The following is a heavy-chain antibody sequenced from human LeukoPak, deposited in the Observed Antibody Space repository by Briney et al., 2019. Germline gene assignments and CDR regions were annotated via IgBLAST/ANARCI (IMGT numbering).Heavy chain of an antibody. J-gene: IGHJ3*02. V-gene: IGHV1-69*05. CDR2: IIPIFGTA. CDR1: GGTFSSYA. D-gene: IGHD3-22*01. CDR3: ASPTYYYDSSGVRDGDAFDI. Sequence: SVKVSCKASGGTFSSYAISWVRQAPGQGLEWMGGIIPIFGTANYAPKFQGRVTITKDESTSTAYMELSSLRSEDTVVYYCASPTYYYDSSGVRDGDAFDIWGQGTMVTVSS.